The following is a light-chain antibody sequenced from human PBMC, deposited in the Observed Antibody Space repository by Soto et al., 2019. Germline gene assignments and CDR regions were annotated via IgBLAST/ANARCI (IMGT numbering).Light chain of an antibody. CDR2: DVS. J-gene: IGLJ1*01. Sequence: QSALTQPASVSGSPGQSITISCTGTSSDVGAYNYVSWYQQHPGKVPKLMIYDVSDRPSVVSNRFSGSKSGNTASLTISGLQAEDEAEYYCSSFTRSNSYVFGTGTKVTVL. CDR3: SSFTRSNSYV. CDR1: SSDVGAYNY. V-gene: IGLV2-14*03.